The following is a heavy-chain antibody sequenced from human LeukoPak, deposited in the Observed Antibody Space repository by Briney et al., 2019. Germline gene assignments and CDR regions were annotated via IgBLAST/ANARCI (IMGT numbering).Heavy chain of an antibody. J-gene: IGHJ4*02. CDR2: FDPEDGET. CDR1: GYTFTDHY. V-gene: IGHV1-24*01. D-gene: IGHD3-10*01. Sequence: ASVKVSCKASGYTFTDHYIHWVRQAPGKGLEWMGGFDPEDGETIYAQKFQGRVTMTEDTSTDTAYMELSSLRSEDTAVYYCATDPSVVRGVWGQGTLVTVSS. CDR3: ATDPSVVRGV.